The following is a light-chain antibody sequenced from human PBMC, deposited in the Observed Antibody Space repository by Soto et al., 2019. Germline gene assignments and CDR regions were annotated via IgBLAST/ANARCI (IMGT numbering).Light chain of an antibody. CDR1: QSVGSF. V-gene: IGKV3-11*01. J-gene: IGKJ4*01. CDR3: QQRTNRLLT. Sequence: DIVLTQSPATLSLSPGESATLSCRASQSVGSFLAWYQHKPGQAPRLLIYDASNRAPGIPARFSGSGSGTDFTRTIGSLEPEDFAVYYCQQRTNRLLTFGGGTKVEIK. CDR2: DAS.